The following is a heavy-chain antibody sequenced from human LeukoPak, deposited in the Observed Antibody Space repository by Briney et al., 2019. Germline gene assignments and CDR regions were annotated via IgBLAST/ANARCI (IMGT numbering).Heavy chain of an antibody. Sequence: QPGGSLRLSCAASVFTLSNYEMNWVRQAPGKGLEWISYISASGNPMFYADSVKGRFTISRDNAKNSLYLQMNSLRAEDTAIYYCAKDGGSGILYWGQGTLVTVSS. J-gene: IGHJ4*02. CDR1: VFTLSNYE. V-gene: IGHV3-48*03. CDR3: AKDGGSGILY. D-gene: IGHD3-10*01. CDR2: ISASGNPM.